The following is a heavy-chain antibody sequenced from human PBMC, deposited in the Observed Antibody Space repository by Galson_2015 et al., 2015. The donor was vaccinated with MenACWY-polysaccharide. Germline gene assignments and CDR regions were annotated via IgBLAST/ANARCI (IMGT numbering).Heavy chain of an antibody. CDR1: GFTFSNYA. V-gene: IGHV3-23*01. CDR3: AKGLQAGAWSWSFDR. CDR2: FDGSGGHP. D-gene: IGHD4/OR15-4a*01. J-gene: IGHJ5*02. Sequence: SLRLSCAASGFTFSNYAMTWVRQAPGKGLEWVSSFDGSGGHPYYADSVRGRFAVSRDDSKNTLYLEMNSLRVDDTAVYYCAKGLQAGAWSWSFDRWGQGTRIIVSS.